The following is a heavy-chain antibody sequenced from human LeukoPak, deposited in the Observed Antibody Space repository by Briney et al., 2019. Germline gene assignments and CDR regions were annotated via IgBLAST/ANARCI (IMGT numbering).Heavy chain of an antibody. V-gene: IGHV1-18*01. CDR1: GYTFTSYG. J-gene: IGHJ5*02. D-gene: IGHD6-19*01. CDR3: ARIQGIAVAGTVYNWFDP. Sequence: GASVKVSCKASGYTFTSYGISWVRQAPGQGLEWVGWISAYNGNTNYAQKLQGRVTMTTDTSTSTAYMELRSLRSDDTAVYYCARIQGIAVAGTVYNWFDPWGQGTLVTVSP. CDR2: ISAYNGNT.